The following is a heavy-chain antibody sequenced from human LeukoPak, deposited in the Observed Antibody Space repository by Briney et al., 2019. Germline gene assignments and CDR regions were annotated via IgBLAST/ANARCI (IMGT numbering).Heavy chain of an antibody. J-gene: IGHJ4*02. D-gene: IGHD5-18*01. CDR1: GYTFTSYG. V-gene: IGHV1-18*01. CDR2: ISGYNGNT. CDR3: ARQVDTTMALPDY. Sequence: ASVKVSCKASGYTFTSYGISWVRQAPGQGLEWMGWISGYNGNTNYAQKLQGRVTMTTDTPTSTAYMELRSLISDDTAIYYCARQVDTTMALPDYWGQGTLVTVSS.